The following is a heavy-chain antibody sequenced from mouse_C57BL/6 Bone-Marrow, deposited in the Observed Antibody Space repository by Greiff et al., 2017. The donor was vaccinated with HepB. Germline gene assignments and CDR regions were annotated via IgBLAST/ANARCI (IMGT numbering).Heavy chain of an antibody. Sequence: VQLQQSGPELVKPGASVKMSCKASGYTFTDYNMHWVKQSHGKSLEWIGYINPNNGGTSYNQKFKGKATLTVNKSSSTAYMELLSLTSEDSAVYYCAREEGLTTGYYFDYWGQGTTLTVSS. CDR3: AREEGLTTGYYFDY. J-gene: IGHJ2*01. CDR2: INPNNGGT. D-gene: IGHD2-12*01. V-gene: IGHV1-22*01. CDR1: GYTFTDYN.